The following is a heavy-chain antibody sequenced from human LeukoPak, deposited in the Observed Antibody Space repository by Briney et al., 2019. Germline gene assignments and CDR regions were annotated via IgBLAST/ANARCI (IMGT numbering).Heavy chain of an antibody. J-gene: IGHJ3*02. D-gene: IGHD3-10*01. Sequence: SGPTLVKPTQTLTLTCTFSVFSLSTSGVGVGWIRQPPGKALEWLALIYWDDDKRYSPSLKSRLTITKDTSKNQVVLTMTNMDPVDTATYHCAHRQRGFDAFDIWGQGTMVTVSS. CDR1: VFSLSTSGVG. V-gene: IGHV2-5*02. CDR2: IYWDDDK. CDR3: AHRQRGFDAFDI.